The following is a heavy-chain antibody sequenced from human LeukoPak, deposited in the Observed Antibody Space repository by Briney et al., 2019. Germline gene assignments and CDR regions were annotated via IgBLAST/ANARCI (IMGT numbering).Heavy chain of an antibody. CDR2: ISSSGSTI. V-gene: IGHV3-11*04. J-gene: IGHJ4*02. CDR1: GFTFSDHY. CDR3: ARMYSSSSPYFDY. Sequence: GGSLRLSCAASGFTFSDHYISWIRQAPGKGLEWVSYISSSGSTIYYADSVKGRFTISRDNAKNSLFLQMNSLRAEDTAVYYCARMYSSSSPYFDYWGQGTLVTVSS. D-gene: IGHD6-6*01.